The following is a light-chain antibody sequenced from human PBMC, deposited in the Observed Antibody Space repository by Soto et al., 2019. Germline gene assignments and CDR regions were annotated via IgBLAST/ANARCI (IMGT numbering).Light chain of an antibody. CDR3: QQSYSTPET. CDR1: QSISSF. CDR2: AAS. Sequence: DIQMTQSPSSLSASVGDRVTITCRASQSISSFLNWYQQKPGKAPRLLIYAASSLQSGFPSRFSASGSGTDFTLTISSLQPEEFATYYCQQSYSTPETFGQGTKVEIK. J-gene: IGKJ1*01. V-gene: IGKV1-39*01.